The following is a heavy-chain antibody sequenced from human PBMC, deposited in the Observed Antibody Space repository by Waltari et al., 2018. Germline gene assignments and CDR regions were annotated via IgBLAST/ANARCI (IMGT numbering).Heavy chain of an antibody. CDR3: AAVPIAARPLY. V-gene: IGHV4-34*01. Sequence: QVQLQQWGAGLLKPSETLSLTCAVYGGSFSGYYWSWIRQPPGKGLEWIGEINHSGSTNYIPSLKSRVTISVDTSKNQFSLKLSSVTAADTAVYYCAAVPIAARPLYWGQGTLVTVSS. CDR1: GGSFSGYY. D-gene: IGHD6-6*01. CDR2: INHSGST. J-gene: IGHJ4*02.